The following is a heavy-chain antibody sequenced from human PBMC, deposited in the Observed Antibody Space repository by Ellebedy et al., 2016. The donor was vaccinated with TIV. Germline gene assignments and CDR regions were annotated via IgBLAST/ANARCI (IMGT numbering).Heavy chain of an antibody. J-gene: IGHJ6*02. CDR2: INHSGST. CDR3: AIFYYYYGMDV. V-gene: IGHV4-34*01. CDR1: GGSFSGYY. Sequence: SETLSLTXAVYGGSFSGYYWSWIRQPPGKGLEWIGEINHSGSTNYNPSLKSRVTISVDTSKNQFSPKLSSVTAADTAVYYCAIFYYYYGMDVWGQGTTVTVSS.